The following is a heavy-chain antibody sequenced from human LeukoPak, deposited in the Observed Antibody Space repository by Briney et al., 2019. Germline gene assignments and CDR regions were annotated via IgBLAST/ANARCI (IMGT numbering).Heavy chain of an antibody. D-gene: IGHD2-2*02. CDR1: GFTFSSYN. J-gene: IGHJ4*02. CDR2: ISGSGGST. Sequence: PGGSLRLSCAASGFTFSSYNMNWVRQAPGKGLEWVSLISGSGGSTYYADSVKGRFTISRDNSKNTLYLQMNSLRAEDTAVYYCAKRECSSSSCYTGRDYWGQGTLVTVSS. V-gene: IGHV3-23*01. CDR3: AKRECSSSSCYTGRDY.